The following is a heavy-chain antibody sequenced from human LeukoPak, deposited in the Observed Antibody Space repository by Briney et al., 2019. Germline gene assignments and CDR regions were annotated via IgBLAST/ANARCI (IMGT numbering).Heavy chain of an antibody. V-gene: IGHV1-69*01. CDR3: ARDQLLWFGELYWFDP. D-gene: IGHD3-10*01. Sequence: ASVKVSCKASGGTFSSYAISWVRQAPGQGLEWMGGIIPIFGTANYAQKFQGRVTITADEATSTAYMELSSLRSEDTAVYYCARDQLLWFGELYWFDPWGQGTLVTVSS. J-gene: IGHJ5*02. CDR1: GGTFSSYA. CDR2: IIPIFGTA.